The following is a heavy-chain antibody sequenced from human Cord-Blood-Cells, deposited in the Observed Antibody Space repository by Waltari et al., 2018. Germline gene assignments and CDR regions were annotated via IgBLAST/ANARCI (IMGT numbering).Heavy chain of an antibody. J-gene: IGHJ3*02. D-gene: IGHD4-17*01. CDR1: GYTITELS. CDR2: FEPEDGET. CDR3: ATAGDYGGNSVFAFDI. V-gene: IGHV1-24*01. Sequence: QVQLVQSGAEVKKPGAPVKVSCKVSGYTITELSMPWVGAAPGKGLEWMGGFEPEDGETIYAQKFQGRVTMTEDTSTDTAYMELSSLRSEDTAVYYCATAGDYGGNSVFAFDIWGQGTMVTVSS.